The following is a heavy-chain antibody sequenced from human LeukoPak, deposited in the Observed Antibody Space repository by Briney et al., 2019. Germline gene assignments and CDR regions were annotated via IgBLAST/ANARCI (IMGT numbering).Heavy chain of an antibody. CDR1: GFTFSSYW. CDR2: INSDGSST. CDR3: ARTGFWSGYHFDY. J-gene: IGHJ4*02. Sequence: GGSLRLSCAASGFTFSSYWMHWVRQAPGKGLVWVSRINSDGSSTSYADSVKGRFTISRDNAKNTLYLQMNSLRAEDTAAYYCARTGFWSGYHFDYWGQGTLVTVSS. V-gene: IGHV3-74*01. D-gene: IGHD3-3*01.